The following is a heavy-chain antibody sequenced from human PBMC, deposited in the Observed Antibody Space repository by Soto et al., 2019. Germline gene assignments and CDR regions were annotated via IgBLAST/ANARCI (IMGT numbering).Heavy chain of an antibody. CDR3: AKDMKGAMAYFDY. Sequence: PGGSLSLSCAASGFTFDDYAMHWVRQAPGKGLEWVSGISWNSGSIGYADSVKGRFTISRDNAKNSLYLQMNSLRAEDTALYYCAKDMKGAMAYFDYWGQGTLVTVSS. CDR2: ISWNSGSI. V-gene: IGHV3-9*01. D-gene: IGHD1-26*01. J-gene: IGHJ4*02. CDR1: GFTFDDYA.